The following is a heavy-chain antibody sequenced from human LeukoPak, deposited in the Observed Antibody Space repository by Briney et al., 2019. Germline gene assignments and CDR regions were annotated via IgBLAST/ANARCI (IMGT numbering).Heavy chain of an antibody. CDR2: IYYSGST. CDR3: ARDRNDFWSGYYHDH. D-gene: IGHD3-3*01. CDR1: GGSISSGGYY. V-gene: IGHV4-31*03. J-gene: IGHJ4*02. Sequence: SETLSLTCTVSGGSISSGGYYWSWIRQHPGKGLEWIGYIYYSGSTYYNPSLKSRVTISVDTSKNQFSLKLSSVTAADTAVYYCARDRNDFWSGYYHDHWGQGTLVTVSS.